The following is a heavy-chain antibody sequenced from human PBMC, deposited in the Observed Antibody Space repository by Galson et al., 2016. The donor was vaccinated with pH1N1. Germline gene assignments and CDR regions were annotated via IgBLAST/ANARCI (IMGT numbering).Heavy chain of an antibody. Sequence: SLRLSCAASGFTFSRYWMHWVRQGPGKGLVWVSRINSDGSSRSHADSVEGRSTISRDNAKKTLYLQMNSLRAEDTGVYYCTRDRAFGDYGGASDIWGQGTMVTVSS. CDR3: TRDRAFGDYGGASDI. J-gene: IGHJ3*02. CDR2: INSDGSSR. V-gene: IGHV3-74*01. D-gene: IGHD4/OR15-4a*01. CDR1: GFTFSRYW.